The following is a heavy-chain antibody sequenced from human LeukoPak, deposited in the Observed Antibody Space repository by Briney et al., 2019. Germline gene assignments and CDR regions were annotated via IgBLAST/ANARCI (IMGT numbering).Heavy chain of an antibody. D-gene: IGHD3-10*01. Sequence: MASETLSLTCTVSGDSISNSDYYWGWIRQPPGKGLEWIALINYSGRTFYNPSLRSRVTISVDMSKNQFSLNLNSVTAADTAVYYCARRGKDLNWFDPWGQGTLVTVSS. CDR1: GDSISNSDYY. CDR2: INYSGRT. CDR3: ARRGKDLNWFDP. J-gene: IGHJ5*02. V-gene: IGHV4-39*01.